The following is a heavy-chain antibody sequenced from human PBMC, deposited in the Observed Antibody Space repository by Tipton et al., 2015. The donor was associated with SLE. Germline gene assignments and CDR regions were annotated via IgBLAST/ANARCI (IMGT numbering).Heavy chain of an antibody. D-gene: IGHD4-23*01. CDR2: IYYSGST. J-gene: IGHJ3*01. CDR1: GDSISNGDDY. V-gene: IGHV4-61*08. Sequence: TLSLTCTVSGDSISNGDDYWSWIRQPPGKGLEWIGNIYYSGSTNYNPSLKSRVTISIETSKNQFSLRLSPVTATDTAVYYCARTFYGGGDAFDVWGQGTKVSVSS. CDR3: ARTFYGGGDAFDV.